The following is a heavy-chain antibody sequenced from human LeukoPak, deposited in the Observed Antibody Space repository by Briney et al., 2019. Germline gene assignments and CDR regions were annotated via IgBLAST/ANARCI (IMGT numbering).Heavy chain of an antibody. CDR1: GYSISSGYY. D-gene: IGHD5-12*01. V-gene: IGHV4-38-2*02. CDR2: IYHSGST. CDR3: ARVGGYDFFFDY. Sequence: SETLSLTCTVSGYSISSGYYWGWIRQPPGKGLEWIGSIYHSGSTYYNPSLKSRVTISVDTSKNQFSLKLSSVTAADTAVYYCARVGGYDFFFDYWGQGTLVTVSS. J-gene: IGHJ4*02.